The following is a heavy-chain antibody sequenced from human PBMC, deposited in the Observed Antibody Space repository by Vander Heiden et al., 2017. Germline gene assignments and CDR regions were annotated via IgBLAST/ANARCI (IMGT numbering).Heavy chain of an antibody. V-gene: IGHV1-18*01. Sequence: QLVPSGAEVNKPGASVKVSCEASGYTFTSYGISWVRQAPGQGLEWMGWISAYNGNTNEEQKLQGRVTMTTDTSTSTAYMELRGLRSDDTAVYYGARDSGSVATITGWYFDLWGRGTLVTVSS. D-gene: IGHD5-12*01. CDR3: ARDSGSVATITGWYFDL. CDR1: GYTFTSYG. J-gene: IGHJ2*01. CDR2: ISAYNGNT.